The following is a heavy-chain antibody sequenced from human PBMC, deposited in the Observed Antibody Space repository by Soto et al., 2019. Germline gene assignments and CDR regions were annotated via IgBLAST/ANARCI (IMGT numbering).Heavy chain of an antibody. CDR1: DGSISTSSYY. CDR2: IFYTGRT. J-gene: IGHJ4*02. D-gene: IGHD3-22*01. Sequence: PSETLSLTCTVSDGSISTSSYYWGWIRQSPGKGLEWIGTIFYTGRTYYNPSLESRVTLSVDTSKNQFYLHLTSVTAADTSVYYCSRHHPHHYDSSGYFDYWGQGTLVTVSS. CDR3: SRHHPHHYDSSGYFDY. V-gene: IGHV4-39*01.